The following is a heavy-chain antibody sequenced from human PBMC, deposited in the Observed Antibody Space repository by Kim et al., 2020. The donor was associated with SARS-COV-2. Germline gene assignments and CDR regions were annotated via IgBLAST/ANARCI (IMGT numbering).Heavy chain of an antibody. D-gene: IGHD2-21*02. V-gene: IGHV3-23*01. Sequence: GGSLRLSCAASGFTFSSYAMSWVRQAPGKGLEWVSAISGSGGSTYYADSVKGRFTISRDNSKNTLYLQMNSLRAEDTAVYYCAKRAYCGGDCRDWYFDLWGRGTLVTVSS. CDR3: AKRAYCGGDCRDWYFDL. CDR1: GFTFSSYA. CDR2: ISGSGGST. J-gene: IGHJ2*01.